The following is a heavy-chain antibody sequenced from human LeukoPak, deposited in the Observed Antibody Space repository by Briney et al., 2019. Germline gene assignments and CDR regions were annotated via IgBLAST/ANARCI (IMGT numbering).Heavy chain of an antibody. D-gene: IGHD1-1*01. J-gene: IGHJ3*02. Sequence: GGSLRLSCAASGFTFDDYAMHWVRQAPGKGLEWVSSISTNSGSMDYADSMKGRFVISIDNAKNSLYLQMNSLRPEDTALYYCAKTTGTNDAFDIWGQGTMVTVSS. CDR1: GFTFDDYA. CDR3: AKTTGTNDAFDI. V-gene: IGHV3-9*01. CDR2: ISTNSGSM.